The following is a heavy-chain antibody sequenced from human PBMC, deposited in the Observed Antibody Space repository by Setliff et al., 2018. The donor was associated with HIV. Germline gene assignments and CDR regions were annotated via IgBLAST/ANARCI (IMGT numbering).Heavy chain of an antibody. D-gene: IGHD5-18*01. V-gene: IGHV3-30*02. J-gene: IGHJ3*02. CDR3: AKMHTAMDPDTFNI. CDR2: IRYDGSYR. CDR1: GFTFISYG. Sequence: PGGSLRLSCAVSGFTFISYGMYWVRQAPGKGREGVAFIRYDGSYRYYVDWVKGRFTISRDNSKNTMFLQMNSLRVEDTAIYYCAKMHTAMDPDTFNIWGQGTMVTVSS.